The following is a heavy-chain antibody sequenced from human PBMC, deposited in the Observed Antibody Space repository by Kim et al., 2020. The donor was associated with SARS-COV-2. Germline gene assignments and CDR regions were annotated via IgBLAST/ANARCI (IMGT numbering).Heavy chain of an antibody. J-gene: IGHJ4*02. CDR3: ARYSSSSGGSFDY. D-gene: IGHD6-6*01. CDR2: IHYSGST. Sequence: SETLSLTCTVSGGSINSYYWSWILQPPGKGLEWIGYIHYSGSTNYNPSVKSRVTISIDTSKNQFSLKLSSVTAADTAVYYCARYSSSSGGSFDYWGQGNLVTVSS. V-gene: IGHV4-59*01. CDR1: GGSINSYY.